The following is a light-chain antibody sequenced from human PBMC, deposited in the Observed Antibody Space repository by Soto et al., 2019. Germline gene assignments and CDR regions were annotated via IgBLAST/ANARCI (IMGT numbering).Light chain of an antibody. Sequence: EIVMTQSPVTLSVSPGERVTLSCRASQSVSSNLAWYQQKPGQDPSLLIYGAFTRATGIPARFSGTGSGTEFNLTISRLQSEDFALYYCQQYGSSPWTVGQGTKVDIK. CDR1: QSVSSN. V-gene: IGKV3-15*01. J-gene: IGKJ1*01. CDR2: GAF. CDR3: QQYGSSPWT.